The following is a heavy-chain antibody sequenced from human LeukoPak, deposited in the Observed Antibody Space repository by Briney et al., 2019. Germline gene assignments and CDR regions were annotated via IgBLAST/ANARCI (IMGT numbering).Heavy chain of an antibody. D-gene: IGHD2-15*01. J-gene: IGHJ6*03. Sequence: KSGGSLRLSCAASVFTFSSYSMNWVRQAPGKGLEWVASSSSSSSYIYYADSVKGRFTISRDNAKNSLYLQMNSLRAEDTAVYYCAGDGRDIVVVPDSYYYYYYYMDVWGKGTTVTISS. CDR2: SSSSSSYI. CDR3: AGDGRDIVVVPDSYYYYYYYMDV. CDR1: VFTFSSYS. V-gene: IGHV3-21*01.